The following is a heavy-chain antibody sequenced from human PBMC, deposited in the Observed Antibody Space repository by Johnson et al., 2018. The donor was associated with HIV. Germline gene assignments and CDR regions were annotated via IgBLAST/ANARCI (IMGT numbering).Heavy chain of an antibody. CDR2: IHYDGNNK. Sequence: QVQLVESGGGVVQPGGSLRLSCAASGFTFSSYTMHWVRQAPGKGLEWVAFIHYDGNNKYYADSVKGRFTISRDNSKNTLYLQMNSLRAEDTAVYYCAKDLSDSSGYHDAFDIWGQGTMVTVSS. V-gene: IGHV3-30*02. D-gene: IGHD3-22*01. CDR3: AKDLSDSSGYHDAFDI. CDR1: GFTFSSYT. J-gene: IGHJ3*02.